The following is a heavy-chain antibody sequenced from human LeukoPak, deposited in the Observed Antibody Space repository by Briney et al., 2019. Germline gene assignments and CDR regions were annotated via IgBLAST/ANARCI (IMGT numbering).Heavy chain of an antibody. V-gene: IGHV3-30*03. CDR2: VSSDGSIK. CDR3: ARGYSSSWLGYFDY. D-gene: IGHD6-13*01. Sequence: GRSLRLSCAASGFTFSSYGIHWVRQAPGKGLDWVAVVSSDGSIKYYADSGKGRFTISRDTSKNTVYLQMNSLGAEDTAFYYCARGYSSSWLGYFDYWGQGTLVTVSS. J-gene: IGHJ4*02. CDR1: GFTFSSYG.